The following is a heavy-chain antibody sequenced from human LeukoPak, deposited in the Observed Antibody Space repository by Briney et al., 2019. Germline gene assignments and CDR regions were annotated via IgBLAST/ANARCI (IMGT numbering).Heavy chain of an antibody. CDR1: GFTFSSYW. V-gene: IGHV3-7*01. D-gene: IGHD5-24*01. CDR3: ARGWWFDP. Sequence: GGSLRLSCAGSGFTFSSYWMSWVRQAPGKGLEWVANIKQDGSEKYYVDSVKGRFTISRDNAKNSLYLQMNSLGAEDTAVYYCARGWWFDPWGQGTLVTVSS. J-gene: IGHJ5*02. CDR2: IKQDGSEK.